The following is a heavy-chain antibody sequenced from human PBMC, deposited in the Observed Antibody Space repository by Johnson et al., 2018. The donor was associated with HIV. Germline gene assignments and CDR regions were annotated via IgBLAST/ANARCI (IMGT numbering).Heavy chain of an antibody. CDR3: ARGEGRGAFDI. CDR2: INWNGGST. Sequence: EVQLVESGGGLVQPGGSLRLSCAASGFTFSSYDMHWVRQAPGKGLEWVSGINWNGGSTGYADSVKGRFTISRDNAKNSLYLQMNSLRAEDTALYYCARGEGRGAFDIWGQGTMVTVSS. J-gene: IGHJ3*02. V-gene: IGHV3-20*04. D-gene: IGHD3-10*01. CDR1: GFTFSSYD.